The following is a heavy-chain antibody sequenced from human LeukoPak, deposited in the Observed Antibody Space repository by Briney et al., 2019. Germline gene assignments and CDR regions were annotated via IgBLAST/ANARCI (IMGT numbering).Heavy chain of an antibody. CDR2: INWDGGST. J-gene: IGHJ4*02. Sequence: GGSLRLSCAASGFTFDDYAMYWARQAPGKGLEWVSLINWDGGSTYYADSVKGRFTIPRDNSKNSLYLQMNSLTPEDTALYYCAKGKSSSLDPIDYWGQGTLVTVSS. V-gene: IGHV3-43D*03. CDR3: AKGKSSSLDPIDY. D-gene: IGHD6-13*01. CDR1: GFTFDDYA.